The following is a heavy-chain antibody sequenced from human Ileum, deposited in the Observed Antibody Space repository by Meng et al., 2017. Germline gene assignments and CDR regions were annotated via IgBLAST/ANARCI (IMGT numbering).Heavy chain of an antibody. D-gene: IGHD3-22*01. CDR3: ARGKEIVTMIVSHWDYFDY. V-gene: IGHV4-34*01. CDR1: GGSFSGYY. Sequence: QGPLPQRGAGLLKPAGTRALNCAVCGGSFSGYYRGLIRRAPGKGLEWIGEINHSGSTNYNPSLKSRVTISVDTSKNQFSLKLSSVTAADTAVYYCARGKEIVTMIVSHWDYFDYWGQGTLVTVSS. J-gene: IGHJ4*02. CDR2: INHSGST.